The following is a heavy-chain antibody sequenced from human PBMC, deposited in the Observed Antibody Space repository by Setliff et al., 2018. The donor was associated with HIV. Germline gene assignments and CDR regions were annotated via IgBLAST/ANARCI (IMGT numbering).Heavy chain of an antibody. CDR2: INAGNGNT. D-gene: IGHD3-10*01. CDR3: AREGKFRYYYYMDV. CDR1: GYTFTSYV. V-gene: IGHV1-3*01. Sequence: ASVKVSCKASGYTFTSYVMHWVRQAPGQRLEWMGWINAGNGNTKYSQKFQGRVTFTRDTSASTAYMELSSLRSEDTAVYYCAREGKFRYYYYMDVWGKGTTVTVYS. J-gene: IGHJ6*03.